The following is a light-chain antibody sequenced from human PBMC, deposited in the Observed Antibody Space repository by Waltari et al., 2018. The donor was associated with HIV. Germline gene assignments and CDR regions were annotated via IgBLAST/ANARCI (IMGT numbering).Light chain of an antibody. J-gene: IGLJ3*02. CDR1: SLRSYY. V-gene: IGLV3-19*01. CDR3: NSRDSSGNHLRV. Sequence: SSELTQDPAVSVALGQTVRITCQGDSLRSYYASWYQQKTGQAPVLVIYGTNNRPSGIPDRFSGSSSGNTASLTITGAQAEDEADYYCNSRDSSGNHLRVFGGGTKLTVL. CDR2: GTN.